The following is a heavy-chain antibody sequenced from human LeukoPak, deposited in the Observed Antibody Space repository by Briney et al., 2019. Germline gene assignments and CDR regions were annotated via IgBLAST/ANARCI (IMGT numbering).Heavy chain of an antibody. CDR1: GLSFSTYD. CDR3: ASLLYGYSYGPFHL. V-gene: IGHV3-48*03. Sequence: GGSLRLSCAASGLSFSTYDMTWVRQAPGEGLEWVSYIGSSTRTMYYAESLNSRFIISRDNAKNSLYLQMDSLRAEHTAIYYRASLLYGYSYGPFHLWGQETLVTVSS. CDR2: IGSSTRTM. D-gene: IGHD5-18*01. J-gene: IGHJ4*02.